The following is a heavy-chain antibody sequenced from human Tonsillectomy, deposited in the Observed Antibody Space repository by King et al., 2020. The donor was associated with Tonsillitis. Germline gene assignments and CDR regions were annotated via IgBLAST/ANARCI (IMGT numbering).Heavy chain of an antibody. V-gene: IGHV3-7*03. CDR2: INQDGSGK. Sequence: VQLVQSGGGLVQPGGSLRLSCAASGFTFSSYWMSWVRQGPGKGLEGVANINQDGSGKQYVDSVKGRFTIPRDNAKNSLYLQVNSLRADDTAVYYCARLAIAARRPIQDYFYYYVDVWGKGTTVTVSS. D-gene: IGHD6-6*01. J-gene: IGHJ6*03. CDR3: ARLAIAARRPIQDYFYYYVDV. CDR1: GFTFSSYW.